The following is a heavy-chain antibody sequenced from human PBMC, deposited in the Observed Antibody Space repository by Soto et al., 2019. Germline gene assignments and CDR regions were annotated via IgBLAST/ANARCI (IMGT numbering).Heavy chain of an antibody. CDR1: GLTVSHNY. Sequence: GGSLRLSCVASGLTVSHNYMAWVRQAPEMGLEWVSAISGNGISTYYADSVRGRFTISRDNSENTLFLQMNRLRADDTAVYYCTRDASSMVRGTDNWFDTWGQGTLVTVSS. CDR3: TRDASSMVRGTDNWFDT. J-gene: IGHJ5*02. CDR2: ISGNGIST. D-gene: IGHD3-10*01. V-gene: IGHV3-23*01.